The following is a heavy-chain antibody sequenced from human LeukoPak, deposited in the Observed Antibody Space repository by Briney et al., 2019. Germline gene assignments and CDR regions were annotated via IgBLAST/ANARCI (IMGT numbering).Heavy chain of an antibody. Sequence: GASVKVSCKASEYTFTGYYIHWVRQAPGQGLEWMGWIDPNTGDSNYVQKFQGRVTMTRDTSISTAYMELSRLRSDDTAFYYCARVHRYASSWDSLDYWGQGTLVTVSS. CDR2: IDPNTGDS. CDR1: EYTFTGYY. J-gene: IGHJ4*02. D-gene: IGHD2-2*01. V-gene: IGHV1-2*02. CDR3: ARVHRYASSWDSLDY.